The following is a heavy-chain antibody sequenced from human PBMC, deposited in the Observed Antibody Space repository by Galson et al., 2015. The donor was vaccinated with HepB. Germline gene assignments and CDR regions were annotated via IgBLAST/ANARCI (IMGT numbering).Heavy chain of an antibody. CDR1: GFTFSSYW. CDR2: IKQDGSEK. D-gene: IGHD2-21*01. Sequence: SLRLSCAASGFTFSSYWMSWVRQAPGKGLEWVANIKQDGSEKYYVDSVKGRFTTSRDNAKNSLYLQMNSLRAEDTAVYYCARASEGFPLFRGGEDYWGQGTLVTVSS. J-gene: IGHJ4*02. CDR3: ARASEGFPLFRGGEDY. V-gene: IGHV3-7*03.